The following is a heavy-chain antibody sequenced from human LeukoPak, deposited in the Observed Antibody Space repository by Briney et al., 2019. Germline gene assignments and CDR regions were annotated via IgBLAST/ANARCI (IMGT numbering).Heavy chain of an antibody. V-gene: IGHV4-39*07. CDR3: ARAHKNVRGVITGRLSWFDP. J-gene: IGHJ5*02. CDR1: GGSISSSSYY. CDR2: IYYSGST. D-gene: IGHD3-10*01. Sequence: SETLSLTCTVSGGSISSSSYYWGWIRQPPGKGLEWIGSIYYSGSTYYNPSLKSRVTISVDTSKNQFSLKLSSVTAADTAVYYCARAHKNVRGVITGRLSWFDPWGQGTLVTVSS.